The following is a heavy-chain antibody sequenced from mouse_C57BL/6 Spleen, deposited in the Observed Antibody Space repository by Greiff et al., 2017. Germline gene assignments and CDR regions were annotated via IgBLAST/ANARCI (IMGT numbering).Heavy chain of an antibody. J-gene: IGHJ2*01. Sequence: EVQRVESGGGLVKPGGSLKLSCAASGFTFSSYAMSWVRQTPEKRLEWVATISDGGSYTYYPDNVKGRFTISRDNAKNNLYLQMSHLKSEDTAMYYCAREGYDYDGEVYWGQGTPLTVSS. V-gene: IGHV5-4*01. CDR1: GFTFSSYA. CDR2: ISDGGSYT. CDR3: AREGYDYDGEVY. D-gene: IGHD2-4*01.